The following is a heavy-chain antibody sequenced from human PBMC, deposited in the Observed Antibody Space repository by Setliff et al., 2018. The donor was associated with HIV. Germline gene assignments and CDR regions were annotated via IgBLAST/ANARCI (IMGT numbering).Heavy chain of an antibody. Sequence: PSETLSLTCTVSGGSISGGSSGSSNYYWGWIRQPPGKGMEWSASVHNRGSTYYNSSLKSRITISLDRSKNQLSLRLRSVTAADTAVYYCARLIPLRQWIVPGDSFDVWGRGTKVTVS. D-gene: IGHD3-10*02. J-gene: IGHJ3*01. CDR2: VHNRGST. CDR1: GGSSGSSNYY. CDR3: ARLIPLRQWIVPGDSFDV. V-gene: IGHV4-39*01.